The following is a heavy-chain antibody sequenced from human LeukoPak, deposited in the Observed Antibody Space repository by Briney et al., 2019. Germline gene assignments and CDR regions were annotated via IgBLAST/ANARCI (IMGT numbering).Heavy chain of an antibody. D-gene: IGHD2/OR15-2a*01. J-gene: IGHJ4*02. Sequence: GGSLRLSCVVSGFIFHDYAMHWVRQAPGKGPEWVAGTNWDDSGAAYVESVKGRFTISRDNAKNSLYLQMNSLGPEDTAFYYCAKDPSTSNIGWPRYFDYWGQGVLVTVSS. V-gene: IGHV3-9*01. CDR1: GFIFHDYA. CDR2: TNWDDSGA. CDR3: AKDPSTSNIGWPRYFDY.